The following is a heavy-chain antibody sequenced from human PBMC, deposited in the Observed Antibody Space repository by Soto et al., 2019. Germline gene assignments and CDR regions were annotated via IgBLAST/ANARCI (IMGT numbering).Heavy chain of an antibody. Sequence: NPSETLSLTCAVSGYSISSGYYWGWIRQPPGKGLEWIGSIYHSGSTYYNPSLKSRVTISVDTSKNQFSLKLSSVTAADTAVYYCARALDSSSWYYYYYGMDVWGQGTTVTVSS. CDR2: IYHSGST. CDR3: ARALDSSSWYYYYYGMDV. V-gene: IGHV4-38-2*01. J-gene: IGHJ6*02. CDR1: GYSISSGYY. D-gene: IGHD6-13*01.